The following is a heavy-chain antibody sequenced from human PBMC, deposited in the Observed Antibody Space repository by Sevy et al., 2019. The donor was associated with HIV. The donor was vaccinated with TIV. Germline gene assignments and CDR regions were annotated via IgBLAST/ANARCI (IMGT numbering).Heavy chain of an antibody. J-gene: IGHJ5*02. CDR2: SDPQHGET. Sequence: ASVKVSCKVSGYTLTKLSIHWVRQAPGKGLEWMGNSDPQHGETIYAQNFQGRVTMTEDTSTDTAFMELSSLTSEDTALYYRSIVGLIYSSGSSVYQGDWFDPCGQGTLVTVSS. CDR3: SIVGLIYSSGSSVYQGDWFDP. CDR1: GYTLTKLS. V-gene: IGHV1-24*01. D-gene: IGHD2-15*01.